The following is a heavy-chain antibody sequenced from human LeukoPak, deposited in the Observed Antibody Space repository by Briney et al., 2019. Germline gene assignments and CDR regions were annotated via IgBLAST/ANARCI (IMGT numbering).Heavy chain of an antibody. V-gene: IGHV4-4*02. J-gene: IGHJ6*02. CDR1: GGSRINAGW. CDR3: ARDLGYYYGLDI. Sequence: SETLSLTCDVSGGSRINAGWWSWVRQPPGKGLEWIGEIFHSGNTKYNPSLESRVTISVDKSNHQFTLEMKSVTAADTAIYYCARDLGYYYGLDIWSRGTTVTVSS. CDR2: IFHSGNT. D-gene: IGHD3-16*01.